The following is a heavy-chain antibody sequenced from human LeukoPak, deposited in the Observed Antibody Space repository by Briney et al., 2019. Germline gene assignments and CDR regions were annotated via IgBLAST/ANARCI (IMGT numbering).Heavy chain of an antibody. D-gene: IGHD5-24*01. J-gene: IGHJ2*01. CDR3: ARVGRWLQDWYFDL. Sequence: ASVEVSCKASGYTFTGYYMHWVRQAPGQGLEWMGRINPNSGGTNYAQKFQGRVTMTRDTSISTAYMELSRLRSDDTAVYYCARVGRWLQDWYFDLWGRGTLVTVSS. V-gene: IGHV1-2*06. CDR2: INPNSGGT. CDR1: GYTFTGYY.